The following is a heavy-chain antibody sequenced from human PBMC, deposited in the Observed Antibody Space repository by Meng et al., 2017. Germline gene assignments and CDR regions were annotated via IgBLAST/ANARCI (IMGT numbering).Heavy chain of an antibody. CDR2: TYYASKWYY. V-gene: IGHV6-1*01. J-gene: IGHJ4*02. D-gene: IGHD1-26*01. Sequence: PPQTLSPACSTPGDIACGNRASCNWIWLPPSRGLGWLWMTYYASKWYYNYAISVKGRISVNADTSKNQFSLQLNSVTAEDTAVYYCAREVGTSRPFEYWGQGTLVTVSS. CDR3: AREVGTSRPFEY. CDR1: GDIACGNRAS.